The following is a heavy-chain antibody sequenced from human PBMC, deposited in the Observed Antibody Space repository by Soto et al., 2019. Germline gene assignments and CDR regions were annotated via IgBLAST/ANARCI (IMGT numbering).Heavy chain of an antibody. CDR2: IIPILGIA. CDR1: GGTFSSYT. Sequence: ASVKVSCKASGGTFSSYTISWVRQAPGQGLEWMGRIIPILGIANYAQKFQGRVTITADKSTSTAYMELSSLRSEDTAVYYCAREDCSGGSCYSGWFDPWGQGTLVTVSS. CDR3: AREDCSGGSCYSGWFDP. J-gene: IGHJ5*02. D-gene: IGHD2-15*01. V-gene: IGHV1-69*04.